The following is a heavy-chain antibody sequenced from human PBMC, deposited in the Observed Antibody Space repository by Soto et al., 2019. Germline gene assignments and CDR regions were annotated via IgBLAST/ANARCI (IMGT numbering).Heavy chain of an antibody. Sequence: KPSETLSLTCTVSGGSISSYYWSWIRQPPGKGLEWIGYIYYSGSTNYNPSLKSRVTISVDTSKNQFSLKLSSVTAADTAVYYCARTWRYSYGSLLGSPNYYGMDVWGQGTTVTVSS. CDR1: GGSISSYY. D-gene: IGHD5-18*01. CDR2: IYYSGST. CDR3: ARTWRYSYGSLLGSPNYYGMDV. V-gene: IGHV4-59*01. J-gene: IGHJ6*02.